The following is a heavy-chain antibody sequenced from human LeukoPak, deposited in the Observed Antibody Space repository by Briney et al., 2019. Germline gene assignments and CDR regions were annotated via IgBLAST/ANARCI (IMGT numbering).Heavy chain of an antibody. CDR3: ARDDSSGYYGHPYAFDI. CDR1: GGTFSSYA. J-gene: IGHJ3*02. V-gene: IGHV1-69*13. CDR2: IIPIFGTA. D-gene: IGHD3-22*01. Sequence: SVKVSCKASGGTFSSYAISWVRQAPGQGLEWMGGIIPIFGTANYAQKFQGRVTITADESTSTAYMELSSLRSEDTAVYYCARDDSSGYYGHPYAFDIWGQGTMVTVSS.